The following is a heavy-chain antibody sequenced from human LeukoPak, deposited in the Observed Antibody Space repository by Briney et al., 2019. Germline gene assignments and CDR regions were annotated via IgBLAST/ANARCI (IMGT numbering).Heavy chain of an antibody. CDR1: GFILSNNY. J-gene: IGHJ6*02. D-gene: IGHD3-10*01. CDR2: IYSDGST. Sequence: GGSLRLSCAASGFILSNNYMSWVDQAPGKGLEWVSLIYSDGSTYYADSVKGRFTISRDNSKNTLYLQMNSLRAEDTALYYCAREPYGSGDVWGQGTTVTVSS. CDR3: AREPYGSGDV. V-gene: IGHV3-66*01.